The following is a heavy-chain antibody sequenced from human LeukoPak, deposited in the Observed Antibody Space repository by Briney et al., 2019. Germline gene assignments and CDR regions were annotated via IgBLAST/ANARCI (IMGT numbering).Heavy chain of an antibody. V-gene: IGHV4-4*07. Sequence: SETLSLTCTVSGGSISSYYWSWIRQPAGKGLEWIGRIYTSGSTNYNPSLKSRVTMSVDTSKNQFSLKLRSVTAADAAVYYCARTYCDSTTCYRFDYWGQGTLVTVSS. D-gene: IGHD2-2*01. J-gene: IGHJ4*02. CDR3: ARTYCDSTTCYRFDY. CDR1: GGSISSYY. CDR2: IYTSGST.